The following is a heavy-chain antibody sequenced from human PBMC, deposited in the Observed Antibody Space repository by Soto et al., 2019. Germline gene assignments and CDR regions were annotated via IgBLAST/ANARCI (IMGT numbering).Heavy chain of an antibody. CDR1: GGSFSGYY. J-gene: IGHJ4*02. V-gene: IGHV4-34*01. D-gene: IGHD3-10*02. Sequence: QVQLQQWGAGLLKPSETLSLTCAVYGGSFSGYYWSWIRQPPGKGLEWIGEINHSGSTNYNPSLKRRVTISGDTSKNQFSLKLSSVTAADTAGYFCARGRGSMSVDYWGQGTLVTVSS. CDR3: ARGRGSMSVDY. CDR2: INHSGST.